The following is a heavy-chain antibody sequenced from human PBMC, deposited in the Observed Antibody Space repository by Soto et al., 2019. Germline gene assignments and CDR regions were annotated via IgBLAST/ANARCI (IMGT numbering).Heavy chain of an antibody. CDR2: ISAYNGNT. D-gene: IGHD2-15*01. V-gene: IGHV1-18*01. CDR3: ARSIIGYCSGGSCYAYFDI. CDR1: GYTFTSYG. Sequence: QVQLVQSGAEVKKPGASEKVSCKASGYTFTSYGISWVRQAPGQGLEWMGWISAYNGNTNYAQKLQGRVTMTTDTSTSTAYMELRSLRSDDTAVYYCARSIIGYCSGGSCYAYFDIWGQGTMVTVSS. J-gene: IGHJ3*02.